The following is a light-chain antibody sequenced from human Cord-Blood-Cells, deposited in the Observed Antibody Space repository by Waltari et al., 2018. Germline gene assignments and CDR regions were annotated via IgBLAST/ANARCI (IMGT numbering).Light chain of an antibody. CDR3: CSYAGSRV. Sequence: QSALTQPASVSRSPGPSIDISCHATSSEVRGFNRVPWYQQHPGKAPKLMIYEGSKRPSGVSNRFSGSKSGNTASLTISGLQAEDEADYYCCSYAGSRVFGGGTKLTVL. CDR2: EGS. CDR1: SSEVRGFNR. V-gene: IGLV2-23*01. J-gene: IGLJ3*02.